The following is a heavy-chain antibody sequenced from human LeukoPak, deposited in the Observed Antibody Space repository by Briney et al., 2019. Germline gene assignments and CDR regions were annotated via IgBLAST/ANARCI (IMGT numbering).Heavy chain of an antibody. Sequence: GGSLRLSCAASEFTFDNYAMSWVRQAPGKGLEWVSVISGSGYYSYYADSVKGRFTVSRDNSKNTLYLQMNSLRAEDTAVYYCARVAFVRGSYYVGVILKQLYGMDVWGQGTTVTVSS. V-gene: IGHV3-23*01. CDR1: EFTFDNYA. D-gene: IGHD3-10*02. CDR2: ISGSGYYS. J-gene: IGHJ6*02. CDR3: ARVAFVRGSYYVGVILKQLYGMDV.